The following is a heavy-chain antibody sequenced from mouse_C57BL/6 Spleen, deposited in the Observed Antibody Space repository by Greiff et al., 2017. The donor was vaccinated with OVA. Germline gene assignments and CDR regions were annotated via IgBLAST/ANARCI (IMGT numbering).Heavy chain of an antibody. J-gene: IGHJ2*01. Sequence: VQLQQSGAELARPGASVKLSCKASGYTFTSYGISWVKQRTGQGLEWIGEIYPRSGNTYYNEKFKGKATLTADKSSSTAYMELRSLTSEDSAVYFCASPGSRNCDYWGQGTTLTVSS. D-gene: IGHD1-1*01. CDR3: ASPGSRNCDY. V-gene: IGHV1-81*01. CDR2: IYPRSGNT. CDR1: GYTFTSYG.